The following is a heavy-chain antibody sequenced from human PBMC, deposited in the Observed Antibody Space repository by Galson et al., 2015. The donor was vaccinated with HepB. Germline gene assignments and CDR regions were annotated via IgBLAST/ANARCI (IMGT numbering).Heavy chain of an antibody. CDR2: ISSSNSTI. J-gene: IGHJ6*03. V-gene: IGHV3-48*01. CDR1: GFTFSSYS. Sequence: SLRLSCAASGFTFSSYSMNWVRQAPGKGLEWVSYISSSNSTIYYADSVKGRFTISRDNAKNSLYLQMNSLRAEDTAVYYCARDITVIDYYYYMDVWGKGTTVTVSS. CDR3: ARDITVIDYYYYMDV. D-gene: IGHD2-21*01.